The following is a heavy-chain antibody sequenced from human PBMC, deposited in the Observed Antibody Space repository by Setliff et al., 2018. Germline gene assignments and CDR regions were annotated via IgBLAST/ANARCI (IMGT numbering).Heavy chain of an antibody. CDR1: GFTFSSYG. J-gene: IGHJ5*02. CDR2: ISYDGSNK. Sequence: GGSLRLSCAASGFTFSSYGMHWVRQAPGKGLEWVAVISYDGSNKYYADSVKGRFTISRDNSKNTLYLQMNSLRAEDTAVYYCAKDFLVQQQLVRWFDPWGQGTLVTVSS. D-gene: IGHD6-13*01. CDR3: AKDFLVQQQLVRWFDP. V-gene: IGHV3-30*18.